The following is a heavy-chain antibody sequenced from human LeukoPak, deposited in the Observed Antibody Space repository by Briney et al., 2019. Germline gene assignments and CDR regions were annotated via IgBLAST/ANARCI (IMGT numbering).Heavy chain of an antibody. CDR1: GYTFTSYG. CDR3: ARGYYCSGGSCIDY. D-gene: IGHD2-15*01. CDR2: ISAYNGNT. J-gene: IGHJ4*02. Sequence: GASVKVSFKASGYTFTSYGTSWVRQAPGQGLEWMGWISAYNGNTNYAQKLQGRVTMTTDTSTSTAYMELRSLRSDDTAVYYCARGYYCSGGSCIDYWGQGTLVTVSS. V-gene: IGHV1-18*01.